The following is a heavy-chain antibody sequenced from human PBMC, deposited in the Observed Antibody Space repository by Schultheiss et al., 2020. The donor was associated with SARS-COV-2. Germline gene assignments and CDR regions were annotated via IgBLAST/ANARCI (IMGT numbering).Heavy chain of an antibody. Sequence: GGSLRLSCAASGFTFSMYWMHWVRQAPGKGLVWVSRINSDGSSTTYADSVKGRFTTSRDNAKNTVYLQMNSLRADDTAVYYCARETSYYDYVWGSRNYYFDYWGQGTLVTVSS. CDR1: GFTFSMYW. D-gene: IGHD3-16*01. J-gene: IGHJ4*02. CDR2: INSDGSST. V-gene: IGHV3-74*01. CDR3: ARETSYYDYVWGSRNYYFDY.